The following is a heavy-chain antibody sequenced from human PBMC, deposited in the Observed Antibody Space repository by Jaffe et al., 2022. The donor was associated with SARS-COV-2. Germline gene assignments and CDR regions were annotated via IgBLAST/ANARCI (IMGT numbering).Heavy chain of an antibody. V-gene: IGHV4-39*01. CDR2: IYYSGST. CDR3: ARLITDFWSGSLMDV. CDR1: GGSVGSSSYF. D-gene: IGHD3-3*01. J-gene: IGHJ6*02. Sequence: QLQLRESGPGLVKASETLSLTCIVSGGSVGSSSYFWGWVRQPPGKGLEWLGTIYYSGSTYYNLSLRSRVSISVDTSKNQFSLKLTSLTATDTAVYYCARLITDFWSGSLMDVWGQGSTVTVS.